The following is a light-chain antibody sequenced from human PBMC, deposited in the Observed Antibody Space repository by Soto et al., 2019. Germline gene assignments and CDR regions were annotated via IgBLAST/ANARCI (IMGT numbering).Light chain of an antibody. Sequence: QSALTQPASVSGSPGQSITISCTGTSSDVGAYNYVSWYQQHPGKAPKLMIYEVSNRPSGVSNRFSGFKSGNTASLTISGLQAEDEADYYCNSYTRSSTLVFGGGTKLTVL. CDR2: EVS. CDR3: NSYTRSSTLV. CDR1: SSDVGAYNY. J-gene: IGLJ3*02. V-gene: IGLV2-14*01.